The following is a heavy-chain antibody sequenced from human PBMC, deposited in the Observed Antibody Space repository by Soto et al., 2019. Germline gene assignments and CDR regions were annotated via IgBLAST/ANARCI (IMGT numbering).Heavy chain of an antibody. CDR1: GGSISSSSYY. Sequence: PSETLSLTCTVSGGSISSSSYYWGWIRQPPGKGLEWIGSIYYSGSTYYNPSLKSRVTISVDTSKNQFSLKLSSVTAADTAVYYCATLTGVAAAGPISPPWGQGTLVTVSS. D-gene: IGHD6-13*01. CDR2: IYYSGST. CDR3: ATLTGVAAAGPISPP. V-gene: IGHV4-39*01. J-gene: IGHJ5*02.